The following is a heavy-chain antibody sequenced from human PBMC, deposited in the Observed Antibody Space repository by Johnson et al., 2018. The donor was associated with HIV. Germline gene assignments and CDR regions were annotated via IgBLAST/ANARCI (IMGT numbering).Heavy chain of an antibody. D-gene: IGHD2-21*01. CDR3: AKDIAGGGVCGSHSFDI. CDR1: GFTFDDYA. CDR2: ISWNSGSI. J-gene: IGHJ3*02. V-gene: IGHV3-9*01. Sequence: VQLVETGGGLVQPGRSLRLSCAASGFTFDDYAMHWVRQAPGKGLEWVSGISWNSGSIGYADSVKGRFTISRDNAKNSLYLQMNSLRAEDTALYYCAKDIAGGGVCGSHSFDIWGEGTMVTVSS.